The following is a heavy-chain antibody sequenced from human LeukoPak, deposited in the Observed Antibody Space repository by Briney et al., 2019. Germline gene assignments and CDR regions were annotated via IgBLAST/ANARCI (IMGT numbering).Heavy chain of an antibody. Sequence: ETLSLTCTVSGGSISSGDYYWSWIRQPPGKGLEWIGEINHSGSTNYNPSLKSRVTISVDTSKNQFSLKLSSVTAADTAVYYCARGGHYSDAFDIWGQGTMVTVSS. CDR2: INHSGST. CDR3: ARGGHYSDAFDI. CDR1: GGSISSGDYY. D-gene: IGHD3-10*01. V-gene: IGHV4-39*07. J-gene: IGHJ3*02.